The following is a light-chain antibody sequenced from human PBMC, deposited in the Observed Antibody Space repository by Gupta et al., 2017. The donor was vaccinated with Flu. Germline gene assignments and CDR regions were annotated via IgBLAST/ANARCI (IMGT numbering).Light chain of an antibody. V-gene: IGLV1-44*01. CDR1: SSNIGSNT. J-gene: IGLJ3*02. CDR2: SNN. CDR3: AAWDDSLNGPV. Sequence: QSVLTQPPSASGTPGQMVTISCSGSSSNIGSNTVNWYQQFPETAPKLLIYSNNQRPSEVPDRFSGSKSGTSASLASSGLQSEDEADYYCAAWDDSLNGPVFGGGTKLTVL.